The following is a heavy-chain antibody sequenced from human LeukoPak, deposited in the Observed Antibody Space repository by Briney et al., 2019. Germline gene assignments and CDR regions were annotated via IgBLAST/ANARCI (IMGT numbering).Heavy chain of an antibody. V-gene: IGHV4-39*02. CDR1: GGSISSSSYY. CDR3: ARDSGSSWYPRGWFDP. CDR2: IYYSGSA. D-gene: IGHD6-13*01. Sequence: SETLSLTCTVSGGSISSSSYYWGWIRQPPGKGLEWIGSIYYSGSAYYNPSLKSRVTISVDTSKNQFSLKLSSVTAADTAVYYCARDSGSSWYPRGWFDPWGQGTLVTVSS. J-gene: IGHJ5*02.